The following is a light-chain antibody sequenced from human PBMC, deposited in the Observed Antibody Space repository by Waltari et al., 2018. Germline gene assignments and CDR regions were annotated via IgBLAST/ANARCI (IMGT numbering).Light chain of an antibody. J-gene: IGKJ4*01. CDR1: QNIGNN. CDR3: HQSDSLPT. Sequence: EVVLTQSPDFQSVTPKEKVTITCRASQNIGNNLHWYQQKPGQSPKPLIKYASQSCSGVPSRFSGSGSGTDFTLTIISLEAEDAATYYCHQSDSLPTFGGGTKVEIK. CDR2: YAS. V-gene: IGKV6-21*01.